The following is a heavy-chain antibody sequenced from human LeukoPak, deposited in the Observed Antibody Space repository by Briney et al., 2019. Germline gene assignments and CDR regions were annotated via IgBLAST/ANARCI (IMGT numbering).Heavy chain of an antibody. CDR1: GYTFTGYY. CDR3: ARGAWIQGPHDY. D-gene: IGHD5-18*01. V-gene: IGHV1-2*02. CDR2: INPNSGGT. J-gene: IGHJ4*02. Sequence: ASVKVSCKASGYTFTGYYMHWVRQDPGQGLEWMGWINPNSGGTNYAQKFQGRVTMTRDTSISTAYMELSRLRSDDTAVYYCARGAWIQGPHDYWGQGTLVTVSS.